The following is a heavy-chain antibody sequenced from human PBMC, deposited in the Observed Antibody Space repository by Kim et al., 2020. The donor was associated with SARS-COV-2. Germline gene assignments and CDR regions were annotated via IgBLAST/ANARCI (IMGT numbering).Heavy chain of an antibody. V-gene: IGHV4-59*08. J-gene: IGHJ6*02. D-gene: IGHD3-10*01. Sequence: SETLSLTCTVSGGSISSYYWSWIRQPPGKGLEWIGYIYYSGSTNYNPSLKSRVTISVDTSKNQFSLKLSSVTAADTAVYYCARRFDPRPGYYGMDVWGQGTTVTVSS. CDR3: ARRFDPRPGYYGMDV. CDR2: IYYSGST. CDR1: GGSISSYY.